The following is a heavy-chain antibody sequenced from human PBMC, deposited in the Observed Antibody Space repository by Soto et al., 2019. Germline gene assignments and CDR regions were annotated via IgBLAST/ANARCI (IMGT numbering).Heavy chain of an antibody. Sequence: QVQLVQSGAEVKKPGASVKVSCKASGYTFTSYYMHWVRQAPGQGLEWMGIINPSGGSTSYAQKFQGRVTMSRDTSTSTVYMELSSLRSEDTAVYYCAREYQKIWFDPWGQGTLVTVSS. J-gene: IGHJ5*02. CDR3: AREYQKIWFDP. CDR1: GYTFTSYY. V-gene: IGHV1-46*03. CDR2: INPSGGST.